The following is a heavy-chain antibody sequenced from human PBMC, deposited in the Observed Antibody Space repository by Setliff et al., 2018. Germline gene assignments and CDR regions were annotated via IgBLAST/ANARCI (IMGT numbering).Heavy chain of an antibody. Sequence: GASVKVSCKASGGSLNGYSVSWVRQAPGQGLEWMGRIIPVLDSADYAQKFQGRVTFTADESTRTAYMELSSLTSEDTAVYFCARYFSSDPFDIWGQGTLVTVSS. CDR1: GGSLNGYS. CDR2: IIPVLDSA. CDR3: ARYFSSDPFDI. J-gene: IGHJ3*02. D-gene: IGHD6-6*01. V-gene: IGHV1-69*11.